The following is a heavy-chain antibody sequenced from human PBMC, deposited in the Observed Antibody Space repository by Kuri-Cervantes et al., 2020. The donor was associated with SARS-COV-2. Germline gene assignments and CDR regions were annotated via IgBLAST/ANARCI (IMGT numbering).Heavy chain of an antibody. CDR3: ASRVWEDYGEDY. Sequence: SVKVSCKASGGTFSSYAISWVRQPPGQGLEWMGRIIPILGTANYAQKFQGRVTITADKTPSTAYMELSSLRSEDTAVYYCASRVWEDYGEDYWGQGTLVTVSS. V-gene: IGHV1-69*04. D-gene: IGHD4-17*01. CDR1: GGTFSSYA. CDR2: IIPILGTA. J-gene: IGHJ4*02.